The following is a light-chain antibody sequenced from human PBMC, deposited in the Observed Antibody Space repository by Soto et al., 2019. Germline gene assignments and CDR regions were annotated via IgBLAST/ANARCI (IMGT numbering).Light chain of an antibody. Sequence: QSALTQPPSASGSPGQSVTISCTGTCSDVGGYNFVSWYQQHPGKAPKLMIYEVTKRPSGVPDRFSGSKSGNTASLTVSGLQAEDEADYYCTSYAGSNTVVFGGGTQLTVL. CDR3: TSYAGSNTVV. J-gene: IGLJ2*01. V-gene: IGLV2-8*01. CDR2: EVT. CDR1: CSDVGGYNF.